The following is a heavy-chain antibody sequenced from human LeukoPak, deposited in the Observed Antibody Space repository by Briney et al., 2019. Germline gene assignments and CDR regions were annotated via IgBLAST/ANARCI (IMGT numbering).Heavy chain of an antibody. V-gene: IGHV3-30*18. CDR1: GFTFNDYG. CDR3: AKGLRYFDL. J-gene: IGHJ2*01. D-gene: IGHD2-21*02. Sequence: GGSLRLSCAASGFTFNDYGMPWVRQAPGKGLEWVAVISYDGSNKFYADSVKGRFTISRDNSKNTLYLQMNSLRAEDTAVYYCAKGLRYFDLWGRGSLVTVSS. CDR2: ISYDGSNK.